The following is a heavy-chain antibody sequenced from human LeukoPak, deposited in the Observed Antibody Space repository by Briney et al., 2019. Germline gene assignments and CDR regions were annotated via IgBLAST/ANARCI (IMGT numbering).Heavy chain of an antibody. Sequence: GGSLRLSCAASGFTFSNYGIHWVRQAPGKGLEWVTVVSNDGRTTYYADSVKGRFTISRDNSKNTLYLQMNSLRSEDTAIYYCAREGLGPAFSAWFDPWGQGTLVTVSS. V-gene: IGHV3-30*03. CDR1: GFTFSNYG. J-gene: IGHJ5*02. CDR2: VSNDGRTT. CDR3: AREGLGPAFSAWFDP. D-gene: IGHD1-26*01.